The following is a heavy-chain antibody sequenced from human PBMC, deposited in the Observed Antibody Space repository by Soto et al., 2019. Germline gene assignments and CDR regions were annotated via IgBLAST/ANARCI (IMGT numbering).Heavy chain of an antibody. CDR3: AKDGKMRTKVWFPAGYGMDV. CDR1: GFTFSRYA. Sequence: GGSLRLSCSASGFTFSRYAMNWVRQAPGRGLQWISGISVSGDNTSYVESVRGRFTVYRDNSKNTLYLQMNNLRAEDTALYYCAKDGKMRTKVWFPAGYGMDVWGQGTTVTVSS. D-gene: IGHD3-10*01. V-gene: IGHV3-23*01. CDR2: ISVSGDNT. J-gene: IGHJ6*02.